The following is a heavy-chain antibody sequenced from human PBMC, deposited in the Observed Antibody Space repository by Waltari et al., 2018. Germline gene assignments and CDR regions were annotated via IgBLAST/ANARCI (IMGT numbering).Heavy chain of an antibody. J-gene: IGHJ4*02. CDR1: GFTFSSYW. D-gene: IGHD2-2*01. V-gene: IGHV3-7*01. Sequence: EVQLVESGGGLVQPGGSLRLSCAASGFTFSSYWMSWVRQAPGKGLEWVANIKQDGSEKYYVDSVKGRFTISRDNAKNSLYLQMNSLRAEDTAVYYCARDGDIVVVPAPIDCWGQGTLVTVSS. CDR2: IKQDGSEK. CDR3: ARDGDIVVVPAPIDC.